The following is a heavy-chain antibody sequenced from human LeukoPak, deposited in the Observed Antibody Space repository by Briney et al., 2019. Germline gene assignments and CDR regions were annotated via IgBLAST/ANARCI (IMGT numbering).Heavy chain of an antibody. J-gene: IGHJ4*02. D-gene: IGHD6-19*01. CDR2: IYHGGNT. Sequence: SETLSLTCVVSGYSIDSGYYWGWIRQPPGKGLEWIGTIYHGGNTYYNPSLQSRVTISMDTSKNLFSLQLNSVTAADTAVYYCARARSSSGWYSPIDYWGQGTLVTVSS. CDR3: ARARSSSGWYSPIDY. CDR1: GYSIDSGYY. V-gene: IGHV4-38-2*01.